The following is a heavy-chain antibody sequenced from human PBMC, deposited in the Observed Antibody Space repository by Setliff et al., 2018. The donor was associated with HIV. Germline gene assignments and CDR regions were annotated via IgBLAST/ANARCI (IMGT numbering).Heavy chain of an antibody. D-gene: IGHD3-16*01. J-gene: IGHJ4*02. CDR3: AREYDSLSRFDH. CDR1: GLTFSSTA. Sequence: GGSLRLSCAASGLTFSSTAMSWVRQAPGKGLEWVSTISGDTYRTYYADSVKGRFTISRDNSKNTLYLQMNSLKADDSAIYFCAREYDSLSRFDHWGQGTLVTVSS. V-gene: IGHV3-23*01. CDR2: ISGDTYRT.